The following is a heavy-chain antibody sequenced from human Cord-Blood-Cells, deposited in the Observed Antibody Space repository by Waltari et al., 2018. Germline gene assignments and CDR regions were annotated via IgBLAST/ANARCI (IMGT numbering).Heavy chain of an antibody. D-gene: IGHD2-15*01. CDR1: GYTFTSSD. Sequence: QVQLVQSGAEVKKPGASVKVSCKASGYTFTSSDSNWVRRATGQGLEWMGWMNPNSGNTGYAQKFQGRVTMTRNTSISTAYMELSSLRSEDTAVYYCARAGSGRYGMDVWGQGTTVTVSS. V-gene: IGHV1-8*01. CDR2: MNPNSGNT. CDR3: ARAGSGRYGMDV. J-gene: IGHJ6*02.